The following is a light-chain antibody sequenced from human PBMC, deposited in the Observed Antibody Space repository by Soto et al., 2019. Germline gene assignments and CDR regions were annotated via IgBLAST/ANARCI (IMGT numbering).Light chain of an antibody. CDR3: ETWDSNSWV. J-gene: IGLJ3*02. CDR2: LEGSGSY. V-gene: IGLV4-60*02. CDR1: SGHSSYI. Sequence: QSVLTQSSSASASLGSSVKLTCTLSSGHSSYIIAWHQQQPGKAPRYLMKLEGSGSYNKGSGDPDRFSGSSSGADRYLTISNLQFEDEADYYCETWDSNSWVFGGGTKVTVL.